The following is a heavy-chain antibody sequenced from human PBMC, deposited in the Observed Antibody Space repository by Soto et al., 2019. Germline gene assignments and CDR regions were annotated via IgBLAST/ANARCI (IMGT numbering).Heavy chain of an antibody. CDR1: GFPFSDFL. V-gene: IGHV3-7*01. CDR3: ARSLDY. Sequence: EVQLVESGGGSVQPGGSLRLSCTVSGFPFSDFLMSWVRQAPGKGLEWVATIEEDGSETYYVDSVKGRFTVSRDNTKSSLYLQMTSLSAEDTAVYYCARSLDYWGQGTLVTVSS. CDR2: IEEDGSET. J-gene: IGHJ4*02.